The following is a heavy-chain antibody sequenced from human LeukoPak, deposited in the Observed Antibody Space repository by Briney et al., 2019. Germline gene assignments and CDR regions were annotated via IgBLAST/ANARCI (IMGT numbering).Heavy chain of an antibody. V-gene: IGHV5-51*01. D-gene: IGHD3-9*01. CDR1: GYSFTSYW. CDR2: IYPGDSDT. CDR3: ARGDYDILTGYYLYFDY. J-gene: IGHJ4*02. Sequence: GESLKISCKGSGYSFTSYWIGWVRQMPGKGLEWMGIIYPGDSDTRSSPSFQGQVTISADKSISTAYLQWSSLKASDTAMYYCARGDYDILTGYYLYFDYWGQGTLVTVSS.